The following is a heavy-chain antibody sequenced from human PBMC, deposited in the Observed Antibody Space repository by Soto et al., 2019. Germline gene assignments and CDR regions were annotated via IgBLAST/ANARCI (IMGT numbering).Heavy chain of an antibody. D-gene: IGHD4-17*01. CDR3: AHRGYGNYPRDNWFDP. CDR1: GFSLTTAGAG. CDR2: IYWNDET. Sequence: QITLKESGPTLMKPTQTLTLTCTFSGFSLTTAGAGVGWIRQPPGKALEWLALIYWNDETRYSPPLKSRLTITKDTSKNRVVLRMTNMDPVDTATYYCAHRGYGNYPRDNWFDPCGQGILVIVSS. V-gene: IGHV2-5*01. J-gene: IGHJ5*02.